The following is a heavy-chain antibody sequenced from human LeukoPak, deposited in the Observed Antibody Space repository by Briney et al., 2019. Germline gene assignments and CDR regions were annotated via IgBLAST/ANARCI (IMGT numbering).Heavy chain of an antibody. CDR1: GFIFSNYW. D-gene: IGHD1-26*01. CDR3: ARVGQGEWFFDL. J-gene: IGHJ2*01. V-gene: IGHV3-74*01. CDR2: IKTDGSTI. Sequence: GGSLRLSCAASGFIFSNYWMHWVRQAPGKGLVWVSRIKTDGSTITYADSVKGRFTISRDNAMNTLYLQMDSLGAEDTAVYYCARVGQGEWFFDLWGRGTLVTVSS.